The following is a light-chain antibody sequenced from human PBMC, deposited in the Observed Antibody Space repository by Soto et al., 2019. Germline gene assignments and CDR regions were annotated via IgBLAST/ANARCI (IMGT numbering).Light chain of an antibody. V-gene: IGKV1-5*03. J-gene: IGKJ2*01. CDR2: KAA. CDR1: QSISTW. CDR3: QQYNGYPHT. Sequence: DIQMTQSPATLSASVGDRVTITCRASQSISTWLAWYQQKPVKDPKLLIYKAASLRNGVPSRFSGSGSGTEFTLTIYSLQPDDFASYYCQQYNGYPHTFGQGTKLEIK.